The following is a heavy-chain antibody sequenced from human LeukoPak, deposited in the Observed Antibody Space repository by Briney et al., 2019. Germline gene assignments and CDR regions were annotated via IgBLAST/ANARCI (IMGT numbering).Heavy chain of an antibody. CDR1: GGSISSNIYY. CDR3: ARWRTARTGFDY. J-gene: IGHJ4*02. CDR2: IYYSGSP. V-gene: IGHV4-39*01. Sequence: PSETLSLTCTVSGGSISSNIYYWGWIRQPPGKGLEWIGSIYYSGSPYYNPSLKSRVTISVDTSKNQFSLKVISVTAADTAVYYCARWRTARTGFDYWGQGTLVTVSS. D-gene: IGHD3/OR15-3a*01.